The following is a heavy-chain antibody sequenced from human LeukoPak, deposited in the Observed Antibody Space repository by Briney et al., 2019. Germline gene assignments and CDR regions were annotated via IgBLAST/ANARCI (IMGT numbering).Heavy chain of an antibody. D-gene: IGHD3-16*02. CDR2: IYTSGST. Sequence: SETLSLTCNVSGVSISSSSYYWGWIRQPPGKGLEWIGRIYTSGSTNYNPSLKSRVTMSVDTSKNQFSLKLSSVTAADTAVYYCARDSLSSSWYWGGDVWGSYPWFDPWGQGTLVTVSS. CDR1: GVSISSSSYY. CDR3: ARDSLSSSWYWGGDVWGSYPWFDP. J-gene: IGHJ5*02. V-gene: IGHV4-39*07.